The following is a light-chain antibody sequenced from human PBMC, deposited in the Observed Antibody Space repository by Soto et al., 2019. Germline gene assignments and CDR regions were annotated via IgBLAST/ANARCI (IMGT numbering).Light chain of an antibody. CDR1: QSVLYTSNNKNH. CDR2: WAS. CDR3: HQFYSIPIT. J-gene: IGKJ3*01. V-gene: IGKV4-1*01. Sequence: DIVMTQSPDSLAVSLGERATINCKSSQSVLYTSNNKNHLAWYQQKPGQPPKLLIYWASTRESGVPDRFSGSGSGTDFTLTISSLQAEDVAVYYCHQFYSIPITFGPGTKGDIK.